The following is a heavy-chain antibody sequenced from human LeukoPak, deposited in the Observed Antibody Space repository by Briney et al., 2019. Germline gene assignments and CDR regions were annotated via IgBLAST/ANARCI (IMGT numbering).Heavy chain of an antibody. D-gene: IGHD2-2*02. CDR1: GYTFTSYY. CDR3: ARLEVPAAIVEMATTPVDY. Sequence: ASVKVSCKASGYTFTSYYMHWVRQAPGQGLEWMGIINPSGGSTSYAQKFQGRVTMTRDTSTSTVYMELSRLRSDDTAVCYCARLEVPAAIVEMATTPVDYWGQGTLVTVSS. J-gene: IGHJ4*02. CDR2: INPSGGST. V-gene: IGHV1-46*01.